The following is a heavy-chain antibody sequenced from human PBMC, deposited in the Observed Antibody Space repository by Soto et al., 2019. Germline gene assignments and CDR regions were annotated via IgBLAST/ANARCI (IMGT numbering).Heavy chain of an antibody. CDR2: INTGNGKA. CDR1: GYTFTSYG. CDR3: ANAVSLIY. V-gene: IGHV1-3*04. Sequence: ASVKVSCKASGYTFTSYGISWVRQAPGQRLEWMGWINTGNGKAEYSQKFQGRVTITRDTSASTAYMELSSLRSEDTAVYYCANAVSLIYWGQGTLVTVSS. J-gene: IGHJ4*02. D-gene: IGHD2-21*01.